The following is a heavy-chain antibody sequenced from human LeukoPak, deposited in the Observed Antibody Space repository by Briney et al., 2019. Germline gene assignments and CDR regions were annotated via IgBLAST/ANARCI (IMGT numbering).Heavy chain of an antibody. J-gene: IGHJ5*02. Sequence: GGSLRLSCAASGFTFSSYWMHWVRQPPGKGLVWVSRINTDGRSTSYADSVNGRFTISRDNAKNTLYLQMNSLRAEDTAVYYCARGPGRSYDFWSGYYLGDWFDPWGQGTLVAVSS. CDR1: GFTFSSYW. CDR2: INTDGRST. CDR3: ARGPGRSYDFWSGYYLGDWFDP. V-gene: IGHV3-74*01. D-gene: IGHD3-3*01.